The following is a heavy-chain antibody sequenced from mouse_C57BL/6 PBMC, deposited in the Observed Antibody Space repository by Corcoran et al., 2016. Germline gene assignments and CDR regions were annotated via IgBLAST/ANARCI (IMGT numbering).Heavy chain of an antibody. Sequence: EVQLQQSGAELVNPWASVKLSCTASGFNIKDYSMHWVKQRTEQGLEWIGRIDPEDGETKYAPKFQGKATITADTSSNTAYLQLSSLTSEDTAVYYCARRQLRLRSSDYFDYWGQGTTLTVSA. CDR2: IDPEDGET. CDR3: ARRQLRLRSSDYFDY. CDR1: GFNIKDYS. J-gene: IGHJ2*01. V-gene: IGHV14-2*01. D-gene: IGHD3-2*02.